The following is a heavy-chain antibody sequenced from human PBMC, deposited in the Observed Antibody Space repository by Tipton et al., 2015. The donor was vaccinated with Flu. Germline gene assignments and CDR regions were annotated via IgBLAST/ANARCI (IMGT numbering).Heavy chain of an antibody. Sequence: QLVQSGAEVKKPGESLTISCKASGYIFTNYWIAWVRQMPGKGLECMGIVYPGDSDTRYNPSFEGQVTISADKSIATAYLQWGSLKASDPPMYSCASLRDNFDGSNPAYWGQGTLVTASS. D-gene: IGHD1-20*01. CDR2: VYPGDSDT. J-gene: IGHJ4*02. CDR1: GYIFTNYW. CDR3: ASLRDNFDGSNPAY. V-gene: IGHV5-51*01.